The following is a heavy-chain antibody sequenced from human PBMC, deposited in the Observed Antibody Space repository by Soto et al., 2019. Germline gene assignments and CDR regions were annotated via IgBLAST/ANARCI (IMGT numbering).Heavy chain of an antibody. Sequence: QVQLVQSGAEVKKPGSSVKVSCKASGGTFRSYVTSWVRQAPGQGLEWLGGIIPMYGTTYYAQTFQGRVTISADESTRTAFMALSSLRSEDTAVYYCPRIGTLVWLDYYWAQGTLVTVSS. CDR1: GGTFRSYV. CDR3: PRIGTLVWLDYY. V-gene: IGHV1-69*12. D-gene: IGHD1-26*01. CDR2: IIPMYGTT. J-gene: IGHJ4*02.